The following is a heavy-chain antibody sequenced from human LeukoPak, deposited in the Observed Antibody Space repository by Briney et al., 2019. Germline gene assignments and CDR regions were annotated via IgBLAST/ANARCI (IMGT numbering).Heavy chain of an antibody. Sequence: SETLSLTCTVSGGSISSSSYYWGWIRQPPGRGLEWIGSIYYSGSTYYNPSLKCRVTISVDTSEHQFSLKVSSVTAADTAVYYCARQLGYCSSTSCYADKVDYWGQGTLVTVSS. V-gene: IGHV4-39*01. CDR3: ARQLGYCSSTSCYADKVDY. CDR1: GGSISSSSYY. CDR2: IYYSGST. D-gene: IGHD2-2*01. J-gene: IGHJ4*02.